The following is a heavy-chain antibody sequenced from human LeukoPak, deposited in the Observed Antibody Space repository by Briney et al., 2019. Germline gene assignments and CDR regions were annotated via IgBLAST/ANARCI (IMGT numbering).Heavy chain of an antibody. J-gene: IGHJ6*03. CDR1: GGTFSSYA. CDR3: ARDYDILTGSYYYYMDV. Sequence: SVKVSFKSSGGTFSSYAISWVRQAPGQGLEWMGRSIPIFGTANYAQKFQGRVTITTDESTSTAYMELSSLRAEDTAVYYCARDYDILTGSYYYYMDVWGKGTTVTVSS. CDR2: SIPIFGTA. D-gene: IGHD3-9*01. V-gene: IGHV1-69*05.